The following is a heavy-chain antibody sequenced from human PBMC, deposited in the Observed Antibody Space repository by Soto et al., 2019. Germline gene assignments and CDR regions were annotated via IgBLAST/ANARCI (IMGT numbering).Heavy chain of an antibody. CDR1: GDPMNNFY. J-gene: IGHJ4*02. D-gene: IGHD6-13*01. Sequence: SETLSLTCTVSGDPMNNFYWSWIRQPPGKTLEWIGNIFYTGSTTYNPSLGSRITMSVDTSKNQFSLRLSSVSAADTAVYFCAKYRRTAAEGYTLDYWGRGTLVTVSS. V-gene: IGHV4-59*01. CDR2: IFYTGST. CDR3: AKYRRTAAEGYTLDY.